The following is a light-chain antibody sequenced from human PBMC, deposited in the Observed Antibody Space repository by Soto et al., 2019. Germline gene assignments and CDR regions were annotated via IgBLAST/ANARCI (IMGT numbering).Light chain of an antibody. J-gene: IGKJ1*01. Sequence: DIQMTQSPFSLSASVGDRVTITCRASQSINSKLNWYQQKPGEVPKLLIYAATSLQSGVPSRFSGSGSGTDFTLTISSLQPEDFATYYCQQSYKSPPKFGQWTKVESK. V-gene: IGKV1-39*01. CDR2: AAT. CDR1: QSINSK. CDR3: QQSYKSPPK.